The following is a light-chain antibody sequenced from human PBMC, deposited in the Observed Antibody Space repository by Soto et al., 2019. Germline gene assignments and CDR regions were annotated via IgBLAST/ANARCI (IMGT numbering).Light chain of an antibody. CDR3: QQRSNWLT. Sequence: EILMTQSPVTLSVSPGERATLSCRASQSVSSNLAWYQQKPGQAPRLLIYDASNRATGIPARFSGSGSGTDFTLTISSLEPEDFAVYYCQQRSNWLTFGGGTKVDI. CDR1: QSVSSN. J-gene: IGKJ4*01. CDR2: DAS. V-gene: IGKV3-11*01.